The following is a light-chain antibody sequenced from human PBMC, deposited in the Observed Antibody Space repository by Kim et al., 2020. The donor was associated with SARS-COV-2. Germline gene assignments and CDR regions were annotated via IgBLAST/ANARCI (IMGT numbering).Light chain of an antibody. CDR1: QDIRND. CDR2: AAS. J-gene: IGKJ2*01. V-gene: IGKV1-6*01. Sequence: LSASIGDRVTITCRASQDIRNDLGWYQQKPGKAPELLIYAASSLQSGVPSRFAGSGSGTDFTLTISSLQPEDFATYYCLQDYNYPYTFGQGTKLEIK. CDR3: LQDYNYPYT.